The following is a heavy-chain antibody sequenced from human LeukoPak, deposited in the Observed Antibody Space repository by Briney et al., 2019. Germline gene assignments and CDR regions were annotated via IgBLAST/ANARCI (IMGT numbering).Heavy chain of an antibody. CDR2: IYTSGST. V-gene: IGHV4-4*07. CDR1: GDSISNYF. J-gene: IGHJ5*02. Sequence: PSETLSLTCTVSGDSISNYFRSLIRQPAGKGLEWIGRIYTSGSTNYNPSLKSRVTMSVDTSKNQFSLKLSSVTAADTAVYYCARDHAYYYGSGSYRWFDPWGQGTLVTVSS. D-gene: IGHD3-10*01. CDR3: ARDHAYYYGSGSYRWFDP.